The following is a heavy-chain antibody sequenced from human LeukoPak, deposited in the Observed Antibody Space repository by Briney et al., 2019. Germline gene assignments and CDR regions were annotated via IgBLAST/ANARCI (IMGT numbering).Heavy chain of an antibody. Sequence: GGSLRLSCAASGFTFSSYSMNWVRQAPGKGLEWVSSISSSSSYIYYADSVKGRFTISRDNTKDSVYLQMNNLRSEDTAIYYCVKSVVGGQGSYYFDHWGQGTLVTVSS. V-gene: IGHV3-21*04. D-gene: IGHD4-23*01. CDR1: GFTFSSYS. CDR2: ISSSSSYI. J-gene: IGHJ4*02. CDR3: VKSVVGGQGSYYFDH.